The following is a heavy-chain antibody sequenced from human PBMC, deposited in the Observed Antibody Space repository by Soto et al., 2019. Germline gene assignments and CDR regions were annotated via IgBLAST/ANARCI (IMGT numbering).Heavy chain of an antibody. CDR2: INHSGST. D-gene: IGHD4-17*01. CDR1: GGSFSGYY. J-gene: IGHJ3*02. CDR3: ARGVDTVTTYAFDI. V-gene: IGHV4-34*01. Sequence: SETLSLTCAVYGGSFSGYYWSWIRQPPGKGLEWIGEINHSGSTNYNPSLKSRVTISVDTSKNQFSLKLSSVTAADTAVYYCARGVDTVTTYAFDIWGQGTMVTVSS.